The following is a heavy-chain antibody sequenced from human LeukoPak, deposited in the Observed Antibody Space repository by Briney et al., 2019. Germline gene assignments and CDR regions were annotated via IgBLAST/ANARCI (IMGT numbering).Heavy chain of an antibody. J-gene: IGHJ4*02. Sequence: GGSLRLSCATSGFTFSGSAMHWVRQAPGKGLEWVGRIKSKTDGGTTDYAAPVKGRFTISRDDSKNTLYLQMNSLKTEDTAVYYCTASMAGDFDYWGQGTLVTVSS. CDR3: TASMAGDFDY. V-gene: IGHV3-15*01. CDR1: GFTFSGSA. CDR2: IKSKTDGGTT. D-gene: IGHD6-19*01.